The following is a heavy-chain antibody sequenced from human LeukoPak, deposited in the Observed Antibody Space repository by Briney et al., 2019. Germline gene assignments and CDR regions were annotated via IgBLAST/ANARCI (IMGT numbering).Heavy chain of an antibody. J-gene: IGHJ4*02. V-gene: IGHV5-51*01. CDR3: ARLGGRYCSGSSCYSFDY. Sequence: GESLKISCKGSGYRFTSYWIGWVRQMPGKGLEWMGIIYPGDSETRYSPSFQGQVTISVDKSISTAYLQWSSLKASDTAMYYCARLGGRYCSGSSCYSFDYWGQGTLVTVSS. CDR2: IYPGDSET. CDR1: GYRFTSYW. D-gene: IGHD2-15*01.